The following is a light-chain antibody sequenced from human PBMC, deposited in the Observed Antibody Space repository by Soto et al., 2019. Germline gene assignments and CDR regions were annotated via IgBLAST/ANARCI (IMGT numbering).Light chain of an antibody. CDR2: RAS. J-gene: IGKJ1*01. CDR1: QSISTW. V-gene: IGKV1-5*03. CDR3: QQYSVYRT. Sequence: DIQMTQSRATLSASVGDRVTITCRASQSISTWLAWYQQKPGRAPKILIYRASTLESGVPSRFSGSGSGTEFTLTISSLQPDDFATYYCQQYSVYRTFGQGTKVEFK.